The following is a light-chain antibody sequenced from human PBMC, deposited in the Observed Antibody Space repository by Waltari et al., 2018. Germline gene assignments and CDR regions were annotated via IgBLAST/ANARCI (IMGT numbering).Light chain of an antibody. V-gene: IGKV3-20*01. J-gene: IGKJ1*01. Sequence: EIVLTQSPGTLSLSPGERATLSCRASQSVGRSLARYQQKPGQAPRLLIYGASNRATGIPDRFSGSGSGTDFSLTISRLEPEDFSVYYCQHYVRLPVTFGQGTRVEIK. CDR1: QSVGRS. CDR3: QHYVRLPVT. CDR2: GAS.